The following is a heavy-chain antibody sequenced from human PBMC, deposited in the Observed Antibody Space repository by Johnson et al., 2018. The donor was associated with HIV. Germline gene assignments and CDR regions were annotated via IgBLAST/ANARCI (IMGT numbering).Heavy chain of an antibody. J-gene: IGHJ3*02. V-gene: IGHV3-9*01. D-gene: IGHD3-3*01. CDR2: ISWNSGSI. CDR3: AKDMDRYYDFDAFDI. CDR1: GFTFDDYA. Sequence: VHLVESGGGLVQPGRSLRLSCAASGFTFDDYAIHWVRQAPGKGLEWVSGISWNSGSIGYADSVKGRFTISRDNAKNSLYLQMNSLRAEDTALYYCAKDMDRYYDFDAFDIWGQGTMVTVSS.